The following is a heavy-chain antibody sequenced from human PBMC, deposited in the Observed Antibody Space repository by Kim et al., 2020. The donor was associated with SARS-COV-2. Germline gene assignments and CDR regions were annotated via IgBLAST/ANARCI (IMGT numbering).Heavy chain of an antibody. Sequence: SLKRRVTISVDTSKNQVSLKLSSVTAADTAVYYCARGSAHYYDSSGYPDYWGQGTLVTVSS. D-gene: IGHD3-22*01. J-gene: IGHJ4*02. CDR3: ARGSAHYYDSSGYPDY. V-gene: IGHV4-59*09.